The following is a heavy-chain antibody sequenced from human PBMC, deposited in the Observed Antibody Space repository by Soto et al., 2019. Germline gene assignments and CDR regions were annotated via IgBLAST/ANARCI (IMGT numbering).Heavy chain of an antibody. CDR3: ARGRDSGLYYFDY. Sequence: GGSLRLSCAASGFTFSSYWMSWVRQATGKGLEWVSTISTAGNTYSPGSVKGRFTISRENAKNSLYLQMNSLRVDDTAVYYCARGRDSGLYYFDYWGQGTLVTVSS. D-gene: IGHD2-21*01. V-gene: IGHV3-13*01. CDR1: GFTFSSYW. CDR2: ISTAGNT. J-gene: IGHJ4*02.